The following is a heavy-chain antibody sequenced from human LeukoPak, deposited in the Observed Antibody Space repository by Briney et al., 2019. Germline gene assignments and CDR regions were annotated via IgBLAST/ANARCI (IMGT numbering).Heavy chain of an antibody. J-gene: IGHJ4*02. D-gene: IGHD5-24*01. CDR2: IYYSGST. CDR3: ARQLVEMATTSFDY. Sequence: SETLSLTCTVSGGSISSYYWSWIRQPPGKGPEWIGYIYYSGSTNYNPSLKSRVTISVDTSKNQFSLKLSSVTAADTAVYYCARQLVEMATTSFDYWGQGTLVTVSS. CDR1: GGSISSYY. V-gene: IGHV4-59*01.